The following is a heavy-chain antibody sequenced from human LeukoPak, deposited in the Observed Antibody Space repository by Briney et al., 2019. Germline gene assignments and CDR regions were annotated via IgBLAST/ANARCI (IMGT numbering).Heavy chain of an antibody. V-gene: IGHV3-21*01. CDR2: ISSSGTYK. CDR3: ARDQFIHAFDI. Sequence: GGSLRLSCAVSGFTFSSYSMSWVRQAPGKGLEWVSSISSSGTYKYYADSVKGRFTISRDNAENSLYLQMNSLRAEDTAVYYCARDQFIHAFDIWGQGTMVTVSS. CDR1: GFTFSSYS. J-gene: IGHJ3*02. D-gene: IGHD5-24*01.